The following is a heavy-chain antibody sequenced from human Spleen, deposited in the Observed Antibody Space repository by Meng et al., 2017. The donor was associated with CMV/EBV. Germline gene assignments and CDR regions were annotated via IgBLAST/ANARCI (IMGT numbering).Heavy chain of an antibody. CDR1: GYTFTSYG. CDR3: ARQELERREVVDYYYGMDV. J-gene: IGHJ6*02. Sequence: ASVKVSCKASGYTFTSYGISWVRQAPGQGLEWMGWISAYNGNTNYAQKLQGRVTMTTDTSTSTAYMELRSLRSDDTAVYYCARQELERREVVDYYYGMDVWGQGTTVTVSS. CDR2: ISAYNGNT. D-gene: IGHD1-1*01. V-gene: IGHV1-18*01.